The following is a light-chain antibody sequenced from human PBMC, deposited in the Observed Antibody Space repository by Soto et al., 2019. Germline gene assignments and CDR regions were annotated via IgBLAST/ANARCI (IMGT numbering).Light chain of an antibody. CDR1: QSIGNY. CDR2: ATS. J-gene: IGKJ1*01. Sequence: DIQMTQSPSSLSVSIGARAPITCRAGQSIGNYLNWYQQHPGKAPNLLIYATSSLQSGVPSRFSGSGSGTDFALTISGLEPEDFAVYYCQQYGDSPWTFGQGTKVDIK. V-gene: IGKV1-39*01. CDR3: QQYGDSPWT.